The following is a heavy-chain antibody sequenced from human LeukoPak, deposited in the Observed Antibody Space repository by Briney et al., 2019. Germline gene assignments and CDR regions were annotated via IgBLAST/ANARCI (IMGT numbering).Heavy chain of an antibody. V-gene: IGHV4-39*01. D-gene: IGHD3-22*01. J-gene: IGHJ4*02. CDR3: ARQGRDDSSGYQLDY. Sequence: KPSETLSLTCTVSGGSISSRNYYWGWIRQPPGKGLEWIGSIYYSGSTYYNPSLKSRVTISVDTSKNQFSLKLSSVTAADTAVYYCARQGRDDSSGYQLDYWGQGTLVTVSS. CDR1: GGSISSRNYY. CDR2: IYYSGST.